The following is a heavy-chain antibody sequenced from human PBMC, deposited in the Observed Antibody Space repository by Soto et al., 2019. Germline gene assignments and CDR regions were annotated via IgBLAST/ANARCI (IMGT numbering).Heavy chain of an antibody. D-gene: IGHD1-7*01. CDR1: GFTFSDYY. CDR3: ARGGDLELYYYGMDV. Sequence: GGSLTLSCAASGFTFSDYYMSWIRQAPGKGLEWVSYISSSSSYTNYADSVKGRFTISRDNAKNSLYLQMNSLRAEDTAVYYCARGGDLELYYYGMDVWGQGTTVTVSS. CDR2: ISSSSSYT. V-gene: IGHV3-11*06. J-gene: IGHJ6*02.